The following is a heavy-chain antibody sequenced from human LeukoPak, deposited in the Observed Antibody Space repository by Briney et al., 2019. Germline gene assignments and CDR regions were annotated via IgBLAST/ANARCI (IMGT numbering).Heavy chain of an antibody. D-gene: IGHD1-26*01. Sequence: SGTPSLTCTVSGDSISDYHWSWIRQPPGKGLEWIGYIYYSGSTNYNPSLKSRVTISVDTSKNQFSLNLSSVTAADTAVYYCARDSLYSGSYWGGVDYWGQGTLVTVSS. CDR3: ARDSLYSGSYWGGVDY. J-gene: IGHJ4*02. V-gene: IGHV4-59*12. CDR2: IYYSGST. CDR1: GDSISDYH.